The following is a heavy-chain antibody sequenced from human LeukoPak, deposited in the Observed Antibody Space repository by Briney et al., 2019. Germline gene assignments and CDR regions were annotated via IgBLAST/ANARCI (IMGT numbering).Heavy chain of an antibody. CDR2: FYHSGST. CDR1: GGSISSSDYY. CDR3: ARLGAVLTSVNWFDP. J-gene: IGHJ5*02. Sequence: SETLSLTCTVSGGSISSSDYYWGWVRQPPGKGLEWIGSFYHSGSTYYNSSLKSRLTMSVDPSRNQFSLKLTAVTAADTAVYYCARLGAVLTSVNWFDPWGQGTLVTVSS. V-gene: IGHV4-39*07. D-gene: IGHD4-23*01.